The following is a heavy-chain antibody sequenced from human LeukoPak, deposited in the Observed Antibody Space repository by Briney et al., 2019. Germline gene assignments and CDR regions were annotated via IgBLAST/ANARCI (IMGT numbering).Heavy chain of an antibody. CDR1: GFTFSSFA. V-gene: IGHV3-23*01. D-gene: IGHD3-16*02. Sequence: PGGSLRLSCAASGFTFSSFAMSWVRQAPGKGLERVSSISGSGESTYYADYVKGRFTVSRDNSKNTVNLQLNSLRAEDTAVYYCAKDAIGQYRPYYFDCWGQGTLVTVSS. J-gene: IGHJ4*02. CDR2: ISGSGEST. CDR3: AKDAIGQYRPYYFDC.